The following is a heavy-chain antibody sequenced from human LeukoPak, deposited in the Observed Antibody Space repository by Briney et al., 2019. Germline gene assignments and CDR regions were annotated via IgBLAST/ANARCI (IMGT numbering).Heavy chain of an antibody. J-gene: IGHJ4*02. CDR2: INPNSGGT. V-gene: IGHV1-2*02. Sequence: ASVKVSCKASGYTFTGYYMHWVRQAPGQGLEWMGWINPNSGGTNYAQKFQGRVTMTRDTSISTAYMELSRLRYDDTAVYYCARGLGNRATMVRGVISYWGQGTLVTVSS. D-gene: IGHD3-10*01. CDR1: GYTFTGYY. CDR3: ARGLGNRATMVRGVISY.